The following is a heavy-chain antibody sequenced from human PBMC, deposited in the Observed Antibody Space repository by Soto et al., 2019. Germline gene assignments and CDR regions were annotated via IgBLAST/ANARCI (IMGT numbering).Heavy chain of an antibody. CDR1: GYTFTSYY. CDR2: INPSGGST. V-gene: IGHV1-46*01. J-gene: IGHJ4*02. Sequence: ASVKVSCKASGYTFTSYYMHWVRQAPGQGLEWMGIINPSGGSTSYAQKFQGRVTMTRDTSTSTVYMELSSLRSEDTAVYYCALSATVTTPFDYWGQGTLVTVSS. D-gene: IGHD4-17*01. CDR3: ALSATVTTPFDY.